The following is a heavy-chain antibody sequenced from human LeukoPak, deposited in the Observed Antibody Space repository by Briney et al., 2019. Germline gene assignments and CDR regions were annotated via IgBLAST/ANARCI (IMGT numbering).Heavy chain of an antibody. V-gene: IGHV1-69*04. J-gene: IGHJ3*02. Sequence: SVKVSCKASGGTFSSYAISWVRQAPGQGLEWMGRIIPIPGIANYAQKFQGRVTITADKSTSAAYMELSSLRSEDTAVYYCASRGQDIVVVVATTDDAFDIWGQGTMVTVSS. CDR1: GGTFSSYA. CDR2: IIPIPGIA. CDR3: ASRGQDIVVVVATTDDAFDI. D-gene: IGHD2-15*01.